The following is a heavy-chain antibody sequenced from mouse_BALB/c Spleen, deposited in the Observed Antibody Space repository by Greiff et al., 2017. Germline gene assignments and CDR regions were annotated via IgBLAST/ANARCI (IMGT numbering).Heavy chain of an antibody. D-gene: IGHD2-4*01. J-gene: IGHJ3*01. CDR1: GFNIKDTY. V-gene: IGHV14-3*02. CDR3: ARVGDYDEWFAY. CDR2: IDPANGNT. Sequence: VQLQQSGAELVKPGASVKLSCTASGFNIKDTYMHWVKQRPEQGLEWIGRIDPANGNTKYDPKFQGKATITADTSSNTAYLQLSSLTSEDTAVYYCARVGDYDEWFAYWGQGTLVTVSA.